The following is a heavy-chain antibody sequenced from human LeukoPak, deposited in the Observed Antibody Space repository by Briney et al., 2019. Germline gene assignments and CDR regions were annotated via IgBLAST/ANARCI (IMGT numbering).Heavy chain of an antibody. CDR3: AKAPYYGSGSRPTHFDF. V-gene: IGHV3-23*01. CDR2: ISGSGNRT. Sequence: GGSLRLSCAASGFTFSSYSMNWVRQAPGKGLEWVSSISGSGNRTYYADSVKGRFTISRDNSKNTLYLQMNSLRAEDTAVYYCAKAPYYGSGSRPTHFDFWGQGTLVTVSS. J-gene: IGHJ4*02. D-gene: IGHD3-10*01. CDR1: GFTFSSYS.